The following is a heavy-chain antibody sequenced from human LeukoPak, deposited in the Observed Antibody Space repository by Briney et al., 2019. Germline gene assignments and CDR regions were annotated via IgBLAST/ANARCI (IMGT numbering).Heavy chain of an antibody. Sequence: GGSLRLSCAASGFTFDDYAMHWVRQAPGKGLEWVSGISWNSGSIGYADSVKGRFTISRDNAKNSLYLQMNSLRAEDTAVYYCARDSFDAFDIWGQGTMVTVSS. J-gene: IGHJ3*02. CDR3: ARDSFDAFDI. CDR1: GFTFDDYA. V-gene: IGHV3-9*01. CDR2: ISWNSGSI.